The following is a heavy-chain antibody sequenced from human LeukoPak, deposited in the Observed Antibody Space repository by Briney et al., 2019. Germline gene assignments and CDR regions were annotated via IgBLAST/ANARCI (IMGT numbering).Heavy chain of an antibody. V-gene: IGHV3-30*18. CDR2: ISFDGSLK. CDR1: GFTFSNYG. CDR3: AKGSDTGTYFSAYYFDH. D-gene: IGHD1-26*01. Sequence: GGSLRLSCAASGFTFSNYGIYWVRQAPGKGLEWVAVISFDGSLKYYADSVKGRFTVSRDNSKNALYLQLNSLRAEDTGVYYCAKGSDTGTYFSAYYFDHWGQGTLVTVSS. J-gene: IGHJ4*02.